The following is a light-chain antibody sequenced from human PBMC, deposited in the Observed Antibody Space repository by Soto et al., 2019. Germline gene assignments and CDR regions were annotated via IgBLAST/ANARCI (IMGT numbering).Light chain of an antibody. CDR2: GTS. V-gene: IGKV3-20*01. CDR1: QSGTSNY. J-gene: IGKJ1*01. Sequence: IVGTQSPGTLSLSPGQRATLSCRASQSGTSNYLAWYQQKPGQAPRLLMYGTSNRSTGIPDRFSGSGSGTDFSLTISRLEPEDFAVYYCQQFGSSPWTFGQGTKVEI. CDR3: QQFGSSPWT.